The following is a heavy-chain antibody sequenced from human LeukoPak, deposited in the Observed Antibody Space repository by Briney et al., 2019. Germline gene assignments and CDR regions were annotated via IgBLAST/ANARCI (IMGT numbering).Heavy chain of an antibody. CDR1: GFTFSTYN. J-gene: IGHJ6*04. Sequence: GGSLRLSCAASGFTFSTYNMNWVRQAPGKGLEWVSSITSSSSYIYYADSVKGRFTISRDNAKNSLYLQMNSLRAEDTAVYYCATYIVKSLDVWGKGTTVTISS. CDR2: ITSSSSYI. V-gene: IGHV3-21*01. D-gene: IGHD2/OR15-2a*01. CDR3: ATYIVKSLDV.